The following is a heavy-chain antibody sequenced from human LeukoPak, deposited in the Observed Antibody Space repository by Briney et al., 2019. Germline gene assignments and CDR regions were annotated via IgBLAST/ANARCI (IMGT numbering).Heavy chain of an antibody. CDR3: ARDSSGYYLDYYYYYMDV. V-gene: IGHV3-33*01. Sequence: PGQSLRLSCAATGFNFRNSGMHWVRQAPGQGLDWVAFIQYDSSQIYYADSVKGRVAISRDNAKNSLYLQMNSLRAEDTALYYCARDSSGYYLDYYYYYMDVWGKGTTVTVSS. CDR1: GFNFRNSG. CDR2: IQYDSSQI. D-gene: IGHD3-22*01. J-gene: IGHJ6*03.